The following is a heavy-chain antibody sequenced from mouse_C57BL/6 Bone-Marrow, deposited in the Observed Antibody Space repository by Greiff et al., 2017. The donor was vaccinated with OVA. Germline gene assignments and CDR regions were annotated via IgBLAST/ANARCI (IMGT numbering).Heavy chain of an antibody. D-gene: IGHD2-4*01. CDR3: ARGNYDGGAWFAY. V-gene: IGHV1-54*01. Sequence: VQLQQSGAELVRPGTSVKVSCKASGYAFTNYLIEWVKQRPGQGLEWIGVINPGSGGTNYNEKFKGKATLTADKSSSTAYMQLSSLTSEDSAVYYCARGNYDGGAWFAYWGQGTLVTVSA. CDR2: INPGSGGT. J-gene: IGHJ3*01. CDR1: GYAFTNYL.